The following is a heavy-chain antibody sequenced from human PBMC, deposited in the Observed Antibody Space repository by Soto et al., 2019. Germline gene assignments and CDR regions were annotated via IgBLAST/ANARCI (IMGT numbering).Heavy chain of an antibody. CDR2: MNPNSGNT. CDR3: ARSRPHDDFWSGYYYYYGMDV. V-gene: IGHV1-8*01. Sequence: ASVKVSCKASGYTFTSYDINWVRQATGQGLEWMGWMNPNSGNTGYAQKFQGRVTMTRNTSISTAYMELSSLRSEDTAVYYCARSRPHDDFWSGYYYYYGMDVWGQGTTVTVSS. D-gene: IGHD3-3*01. J-gene: IGHJ6*02. CDR1: GYTFTSYD.